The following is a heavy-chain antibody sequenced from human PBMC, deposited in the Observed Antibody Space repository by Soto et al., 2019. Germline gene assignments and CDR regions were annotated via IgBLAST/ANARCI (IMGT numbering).Heavy chain of an antibody. D-gene: IGHD5-12*01. J-gene: IGHJ5*02. Sequence: QVYLMQSGAEVKKPGASVKVSCRTSGYVFSRHAVHWVRQAPGLSLEWVGWINAGNGDAKFSRRFQGRDDISRDGSANTVYMELKRLRFEDTAIYFCAREIREGWMDPWGQGTLVTVTS. V-gene: IGHV1-3*01. CDR1: GYVFSRHA. CDR3: AREIREGWMDP. CDR2: INAGNGDA.